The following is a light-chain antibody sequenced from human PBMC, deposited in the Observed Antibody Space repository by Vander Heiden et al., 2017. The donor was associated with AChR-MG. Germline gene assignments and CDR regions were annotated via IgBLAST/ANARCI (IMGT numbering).Light chain of an antibody. Sequence: DIVMTQSPDSLAVSLGERATINCKSSQSVLYSSNNKNYLAWYQQKPGQPPKLLIYWASTRDSGVPDRFSGSGSGTDFTLTIGSLQAEDVAVYFCQQYDNIPFTFGHGTKVDIK. CDR2: WAS. V-gene: IGKV4-1*01. CDR3: QQYDNIPFT. CDR1: QSVLYSSNNKNY. J-gene: IGKJ3*01.